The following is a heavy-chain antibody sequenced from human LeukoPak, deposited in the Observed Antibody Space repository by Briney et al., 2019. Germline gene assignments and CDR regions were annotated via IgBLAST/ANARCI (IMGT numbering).Heavy chain of an antibody. Sequence: PSETLSLTCTVSGGSIGSSSYYWGWIRQPPGKGLEWIGSIYYSGSTYYNPSLKSRVTISVDTSKNQFSLKLSSVTAADTAVYYCARCRGNYSPDYWGQGTLVTVSS. J-gene: IGHJ4*02. CDR3: ARCRGNYSPDY. D-gene: IGHD4-11*01. CDR1: GGSIGSSSYY. CDR2: IYYSGST. V-gene: IGHV4-39*01.